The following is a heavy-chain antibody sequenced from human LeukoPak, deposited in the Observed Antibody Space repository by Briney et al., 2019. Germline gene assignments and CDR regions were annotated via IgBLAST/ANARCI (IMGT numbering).Heavy chain of an antibody. J-gene: IGHJ4*02. V-gene: IGHV3-7*01. Sequence: GGSLRLSCATSGFALSHYWMSWVRQAPGKGLEWVAIINNDGSVRFYVESVKGRFTIYRDNARNSLYLHMNNLRIEDTAMYYCARDYYGPAEYGGPGTLVTVSS. CDR3: ARDYYGPAEY. CDR1: GFALSHYW. CDR2: INNDGSVR. D-gene: IGHD3-10*01.